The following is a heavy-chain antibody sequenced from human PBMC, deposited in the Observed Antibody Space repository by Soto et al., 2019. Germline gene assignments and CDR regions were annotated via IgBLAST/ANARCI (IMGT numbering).Heavy chain of an antibody. V-gene: IGHV1-2*02. CDR2: INPNSGGT. CDR1: GYTFTGYY. D-gene: IGHD1-26*01. CDR3: ARDGVGARGDYFDY. Sequence: VASVKVSCKASGYTFTGYYMHWVRQAPGQGLEWMGWINPNSGGTNYAQKFQGRVTMTRDTSISTAYMELSRLRFDDTAVYYCARDGVGARGDYFDYWGQGTLVTVSS. J-gene: IGHJ4*02.